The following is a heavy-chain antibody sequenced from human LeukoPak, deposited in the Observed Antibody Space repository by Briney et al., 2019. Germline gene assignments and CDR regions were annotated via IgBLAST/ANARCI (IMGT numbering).Heavy chain of an antibody. CDR2: INPNSGDK. Sequence: ASVKVSCKASGYSFTGYYIHWVRQAPGQGLEWMGWINPNSGDKNYAQMFQGRVTMTRDTSTSTAYMEVSRLRSDDTAVYYCARVRQWLGNWFDPWGQGTLVTVSS. CDR1: GYSFTGYY. J-gene: IGHJ5*02. D-gene: IGHD6-19*01. V-gene: IGHV1-2*02. CDR3: ARVRQWLGNWFDP.